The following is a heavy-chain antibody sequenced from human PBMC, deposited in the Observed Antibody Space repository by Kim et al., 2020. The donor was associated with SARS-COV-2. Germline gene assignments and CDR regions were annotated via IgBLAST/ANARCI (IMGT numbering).Heavy chain of an antibody. J-gene: IGHJ1*01. CDR3: AKCLQQWLVQGCYFQH. CDR1: GFTFSSYA. V-gene: IGHV3-23*01. Sequence: GGSLRLSCAASGFTFSSYAMSWVRQAPGKGLEWVSAISGSGGSTYYADSVKGRFTISRDNSKNTLYLQTNSLRAEDTAVYYCAKCLQQWLVQGCYFQHWGQGTLVTVSS. CDR2: ISGSGGST. D-gene: IGHD6-19*01.